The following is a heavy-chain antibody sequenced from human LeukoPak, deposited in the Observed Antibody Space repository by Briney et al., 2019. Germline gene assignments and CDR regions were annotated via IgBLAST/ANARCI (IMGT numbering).Heavy chain of an antibody. V-gene: IGHV3-23*01. CDR2: ISCSGGST. D-gene: IGHD1-1*01. CDR3: AKGLGGTWSRHYFYY. CDR1: GFTFNNYA. J-gene: IGHJ4*02. Sequence: GGSLRLSCAASGFTFNNYAMSWVSQAAGKGLEWVSVISCSGGSTYYAYSVEGRFTISRNNSKNTLCVQMNSLRAEDTAVYYCAKGLGGTWSRHYFYYWGQGTLVTVSS.